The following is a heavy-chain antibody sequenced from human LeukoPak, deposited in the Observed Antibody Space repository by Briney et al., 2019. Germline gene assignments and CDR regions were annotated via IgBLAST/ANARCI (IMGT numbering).Heavy chain of an antibody. CDR3: ARMCSRRSTSCLIGIKFDY. CDR1: GYSISSGYY. J-gene: IGHJ4*02. V-gene: IGHV4-38-2*02. D-gene: IGHD2-2*01. CDR2: IYHSGST. Sequence: SETLSLTCTVSGYSISSGYYWGWIRPPPGKGLEWIGSIYHSGSTNYNPSLKSRVTISVDTSKNQFSLKLSSVTAADTAVYYCARMCSRRSTSCLIGIKFDYWGQGTLVTVSS.